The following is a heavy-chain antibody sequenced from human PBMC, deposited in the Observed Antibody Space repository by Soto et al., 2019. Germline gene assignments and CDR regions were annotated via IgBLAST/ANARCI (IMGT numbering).Heavy chain of an antibody. J-gene: IGHJ6*02. V-gene: IGHV3-7*01. Sequence: VQLVESGGGLVQPGGSLRLSCAASGFTFSSYWMSWVRQAPGKGLEWVANIKQDGSEKYYVDSVKGRFTISRDNAKNSLYLQMNSLRAEDTAVYYCARVRTYDFWSGYYRPPSGMDVWGQGTTVTVSS. CDR2: IKQDGSEK. D-gene: IGHD3-3*01. CDR1: GFTFSSYW. CDR3: ARVRTYDFWSGYYRPPSGMDV.